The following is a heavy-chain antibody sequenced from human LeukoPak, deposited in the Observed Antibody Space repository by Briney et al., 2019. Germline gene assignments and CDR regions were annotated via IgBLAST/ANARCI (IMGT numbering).Heavy chain of an antibody. Sequence: PSETLSLTCAVYGGSFSGYYWSWIRQPPGKGLEWIGEINHSGSTNYHPSLKSRVTISVDTSKNQFSLKLSSVTAADTAVYYCARAGVVLVRGVIGGNWFDPWGQGTLVTVSS. V-gene: IGHV4-34*01. CDR2: INHSGST. CDR1: GGSFSGYY. D-gene: IGHD3-10*01. CDR3: ARAGVVLVRGVIGGNWFDP. J-gene: IGHJ5*02.